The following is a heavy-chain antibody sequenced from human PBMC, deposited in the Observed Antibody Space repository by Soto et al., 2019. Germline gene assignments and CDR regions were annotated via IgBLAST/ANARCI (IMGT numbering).Heavy chain of an antibody. D-gene: IGHD3-3*01. CDR2: IYYSGST. CDR1: GGSISSGGYY. Sequence: SETLSLTCTVSGGSISSGGYYWSWIRQHPGKGLEWIGYIYYSGSTYYNLSLKSRVTISVDTSKNQFSLKLSSVTAADTAVYYCARDSSGNYDFWSGKNNWFDPWGQGTLVTVSS. J-gene: IGHJ5*02. CDR3: ARDSSGNYDFWSGKNNWFDP. V-gene: IGHV4-31*03.